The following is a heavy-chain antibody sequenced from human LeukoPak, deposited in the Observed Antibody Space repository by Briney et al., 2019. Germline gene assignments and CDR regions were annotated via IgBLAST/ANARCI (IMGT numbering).Heavy chain of an antibody. CDR3: ARGGGAAMADY. CDR2: INHSGST. D-gene: IGHD5-18*01. V-gene: IGHV4-34*01. Sequence: PSETLSLTCAVYGGSFSGYYWSWIRQPPGKGLEWIGEINHSGSTNYNPSLKSRVTISVDTSKSQFSLKLSSVTAADTAVYYCARGGGAAMADYWGQGTLVTVSS. J-gene: IGHJ4*02. CDR1: GGSFSGYY.